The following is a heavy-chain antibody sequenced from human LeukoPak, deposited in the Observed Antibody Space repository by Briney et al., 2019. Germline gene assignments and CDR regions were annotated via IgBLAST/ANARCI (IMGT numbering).Heavy chain of an antibody. D-gene: IGHD1-26*01. CDR1: GGAISSSSYY. V-gene: IGHV4-39*02. CDR2: IYYSGST. J-gene: IGHJ5*02. Sequence: SETLSLTCTLSGGAISSSSYYWGWIRQPPRKGLEWIGSIYYSGSTYYNPSLKSRVTISVDTSKNHFSLKLSSVTAADPAVYYCARRKGNYYVWFDPWGQGTLVTVSS. CDR3: ARRKGNYYVWFDP.